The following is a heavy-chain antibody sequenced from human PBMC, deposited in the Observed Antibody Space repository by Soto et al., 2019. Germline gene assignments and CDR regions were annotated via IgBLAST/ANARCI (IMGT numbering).Heavy chain of an antibody. CDR3: ARVNGFGELRYYFDC. J-gene: IGHJ4*02. V-gene: IGHV4-39*07. CDR1: GGSISSSSYY. D-gene: IGHD3-10*01. CDR2: IYYSGST. Sequence: SETLSLTCTVSGGSISSSSYYWGWIRQPPGKGLEWIGSIYYSGSTYYNPSPKSRATISVDTSKNQFSLKLSSVTAADTAVYYCARVNGFGELRYYFDCWGQGTLVTVSS.